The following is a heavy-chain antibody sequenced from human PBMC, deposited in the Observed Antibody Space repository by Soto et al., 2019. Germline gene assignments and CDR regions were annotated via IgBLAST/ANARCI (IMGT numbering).Heavy chain of an antibody. CDR1: GYTFTNYR. V-gene: IGHV1-46*01. CDR3: ARDSRIVVDGGSCQDY. CDR2: INPSGGST. D-gene: IGHD2-15*01. Sequence: ASVKVSCKASGYTFTNYRMHWVRQAPGQGFEWMGIINPSGGSTTYAQKFQGRVTMTSDTSTSTVYMELSSLRSDDTAVYYCARDSRIVVDGGSCQDYWGQGTQVTVSS. J-gene: IGHJ4*02.